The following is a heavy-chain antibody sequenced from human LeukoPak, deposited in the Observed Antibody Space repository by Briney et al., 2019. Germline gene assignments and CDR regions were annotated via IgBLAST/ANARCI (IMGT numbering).Heavy chain of an antibody. J-gene: IGHJ4*02. V-gene: IGHV1-69*05. D-gene: IGHD3-22*01. CDR2: IIPIFGTA. CDR1: GGTFSSYA. Sequence: SVKVSCKASGGTFSSYAISWVRQAPGQGLEWMGRIIPIFGTANYAQKFQGRVTITTDESTSTAYMELSSLRSEDTAVYYCARDYYYDSSGLDYRGQGTLVTVSS. CDR3: ARDYYYDSSGLDY.